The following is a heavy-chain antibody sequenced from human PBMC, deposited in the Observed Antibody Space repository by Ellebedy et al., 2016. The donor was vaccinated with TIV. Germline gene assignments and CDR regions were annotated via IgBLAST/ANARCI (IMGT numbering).Heavy chain of an antibody. CDR3: ARVHCGSVSCFGWDLDY. D-gene: IGHD1-26*01. CDR1: GFTFGTFG. CDR2: IWSDGNNK. Sequence: GESLKISCAASGFTFGTFGLHWVRQAPGKGLEWVAVIWSDGNNKYYADFVKCRFTISRDNSNNTSYLQMNSLRAEDTSVYYCARVHCGSVSCFGWDLDYWGQGTLVTVSS. V-gene: IGHV3-33*08. J-gene: IGHJ4*02.